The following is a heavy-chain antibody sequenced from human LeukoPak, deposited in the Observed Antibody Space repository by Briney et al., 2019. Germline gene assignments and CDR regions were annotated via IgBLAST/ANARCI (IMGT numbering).Heavy chain of an antibody. Sequence: PGGSLRLSCAASGFTFSSYAMSWVRQAPGKGLEWVSAISGSGGSTYYADSVKGRFTISRDNAKNSLYLQMNSLRAEDTAVYYCARASGIADPYYFDYWGQGTLVTVSS. CDR2: ISGSGGST. D-gene: IGHD6-13*01. CDR1: GFTFSSYA. CDR3: ARASGIADPYYFDY. J-gene: IGHJ4*02. V-gene: IGHV3-23*01.